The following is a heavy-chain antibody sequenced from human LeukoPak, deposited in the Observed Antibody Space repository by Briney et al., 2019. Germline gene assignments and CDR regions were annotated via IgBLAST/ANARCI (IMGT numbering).Heavy chain of an antibody. Sequence: SETLSLTCTVSGGSISSYYWSWIRQPPGKGLEWIGYIYYSGSTNYNPSLKSRVTISVDTSKNQFSLKLSSVTAADMAVYYRARLRTTGDYYYGMDVWGQGTTVTVSS. CDR2: IYYSGST. J-gene: IGHJ6*02. D-gene: IGHD1-7*01. CDR1: GGSISSYY. V-gene: IGHV4-59*01. CDR3: ARLRTTGDYYYGMDV.